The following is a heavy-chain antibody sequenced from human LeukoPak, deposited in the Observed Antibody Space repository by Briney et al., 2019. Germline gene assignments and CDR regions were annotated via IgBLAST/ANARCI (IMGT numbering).Heavy chain of an antibody. CDR2: INHSGST. J-gene: IGHJ6*03. CDR3: ARGRQLVRMYSYYYMDV. Sequence: SETLSLTCAVYGGSFSGYYWSWIRQPPGKGLEWIGEINHSGSTNYNPSLKSRVTISVDTSKNQFSLKLSSVTAADTAVYYCARGRQLVRMYSYYYMDVWGKGTTVTVSS. CDR1: GGSFSGYY. D-gene: IGHD6-6*01. V-gene: IGHV4-34*01.